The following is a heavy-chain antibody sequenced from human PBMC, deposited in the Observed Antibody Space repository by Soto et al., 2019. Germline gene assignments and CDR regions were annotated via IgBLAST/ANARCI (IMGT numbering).Heavy chain of an antibody. CDR2: IIPIFGTA. Sequence: AASVKVSCKASGGTFSSYAISWVRQAPGQGLEWMGGIIPIFGTANYAQKFQGRVTITADESTSTAYMELSSLRSEDTAVYYCARVPVARITIFGVVTRYYFDYWGQGTLVTVSS. D-gene: IGHD3-3*01. J-gene: IGHJ4*02. V-gene: IGHV1-69*13. CDR3: ARVPVARITIFGVVTRYYFDY. CDR1: GGTFSSYA.